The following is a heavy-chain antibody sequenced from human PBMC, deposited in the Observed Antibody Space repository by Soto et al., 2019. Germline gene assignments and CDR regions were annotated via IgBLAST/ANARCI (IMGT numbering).Heavy chain of an antibody. CDR3: ARGREGYDFWSGYMRSCMDV. Sequence: GGSLRLSCAASGCTFISYGMHWVRQAPGKGLEWVAVIWYDGSNKYYADSVKGRFTISRDNSKNTLYLQMNSLRAEDTAVYYCARGREGYDFWSGYMRSCMDVWGQGTTVTVSS. CDR2: IWYDGSNK. J-gene: IGHJ6*02. V-gene: IGHV3-33*01. CDR1: GCTFISYG. D-gene: IGHD3-3*01.